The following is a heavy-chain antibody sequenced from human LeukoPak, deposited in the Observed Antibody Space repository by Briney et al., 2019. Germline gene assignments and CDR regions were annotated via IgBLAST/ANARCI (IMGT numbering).Heavy chain of an antibody. CDR1: GFTFDDYA. CDR3: AKETSSGWNPDAFDI. J-gene: IGHJ3*02. Sequence: GGSLRLXCAASGFTFDDYAMHWVRQAPGKGLEWVSGISWNSGSIGYADSVKGRFTISRDNAKNSLYLQMNSLRAEDMALYYCAKETSSGWNPDAFDIWGQGRMVTVSS. D-gene: IGHD6-19*01. CDR2: ISWNSGSI. V-gene: IGHV3-9*03.